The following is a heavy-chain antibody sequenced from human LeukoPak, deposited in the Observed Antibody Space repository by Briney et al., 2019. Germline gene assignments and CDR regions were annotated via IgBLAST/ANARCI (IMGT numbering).Heavy chain of an antibody. Sequence: GAPVKVSCKASGGTFSSYAISWVRQAPGQGLEWMGGIIPIFGTANYAQKFQGRVTITADKSTSTAYMELSSLRSKDTAVYYCARTRMGGSYGSFDYWGQGTLVTVSS. CDR3: ARTRMGGSYGSFDY. D-gene: IGHD5-18*01. CDR2: IIPIFGTA. V-gene: IGHV1-69*06. J-gene: IGHJ4*02. CDR1: GGTFSSYA.